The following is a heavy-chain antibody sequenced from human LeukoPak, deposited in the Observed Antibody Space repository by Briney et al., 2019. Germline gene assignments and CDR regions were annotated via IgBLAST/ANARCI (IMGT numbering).Heavy chain of an antibody. Sequence: PGGSLRLSCAASGFTSDDYGMSWVRQAPGKGLEWVSAISGSGGSTYYADSVKGRFTISRGNSKNTLYLQMNSLRAEDTAVYYCAKDRGTMIVVVDYWGQGTLVTVSS. CDR1: GFTSDDYG. J-gene: IGHJ4*02. CDR3: AKDRGTMIVVVDY. V-gene: IGHV3-23*01. D-gene: IGHD3-22*01. CDR2: ISGSGGST.